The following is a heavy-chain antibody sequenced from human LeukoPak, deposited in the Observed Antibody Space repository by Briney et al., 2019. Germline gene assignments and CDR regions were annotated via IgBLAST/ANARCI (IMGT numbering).Heavy chain of an antibody. J-gene: IGHJ6*02. CDR1: GYTFTSYY. V-gene: IGHV1-46*01. D-gene: IGHD6-19*01. CDR3: ARDPRGAVAGTRNGMDV. CDR2: INPSGGST. Sequence: ASVKVPCKASGYTFTSYYMHWVRQAPGQGLEWMGIINPSGGSTSYAQKFQGRVTMTRDTSTSTVYMELSSLRSEDTAVYYCARDPRGAVAGTRNGMDVWGQGTTVTVSS.